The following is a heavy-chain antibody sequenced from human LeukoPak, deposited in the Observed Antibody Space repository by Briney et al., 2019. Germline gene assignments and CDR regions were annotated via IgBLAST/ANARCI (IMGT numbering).Heavy chain of an antibody. V-gene: IGHV3-30-3*01. J-gene: IGHJ4*02. Sequence: GRSLRLSCAVSGFSFSTCAMYWVRQAPGKGLEWVALISHDGSNKYYADSVKGRFTISRDNSKNTLYLQLNSLRVEDTAVYYCGREKCSGGTCYSTVDYWGQGTLVTVPS. CDR3: GREKCSGGTCYSTVDY. D-gene: IGHD2-15*01. CDR1: GFSFSTCA. CDR2: ISHDGSNK.